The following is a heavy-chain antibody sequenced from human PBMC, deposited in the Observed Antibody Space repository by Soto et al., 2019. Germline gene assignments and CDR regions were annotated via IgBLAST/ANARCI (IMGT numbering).Heavy chain of an antibody. V-gene: IGHV2-26*01. CDR3: ARVGYGDYVHWYFDL. J-gene: IGHJ2*01. CDR1: GFSLRNERMG. Sequence: QVTLKESGPVVVKPTETLTLTCTVSGFSLRNERMGVSWIRQRPGKALEWLAHIFSNDANSSTTSLKSRLTIAKDTSKSQVVLTLTNMDPVDTATYHCARVGYGDYVHWYFDLWGRGTLVTVSS. D-gene: IGHD4-17*01. CDR2: IFSNDAN.